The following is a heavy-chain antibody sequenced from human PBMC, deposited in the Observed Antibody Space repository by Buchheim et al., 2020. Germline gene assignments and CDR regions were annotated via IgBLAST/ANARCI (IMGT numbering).Heavy chain of an antibody. CDR3: ARDRMVRGVRRSQYDY. Sequence: QVQLVESGGGVVQPGRSLRLSCAASGFTFSSYAMHWVRQAPGKGLEWVALISYDGSNTYNADSVKGRFTISRDNSKNTRYLQMNSLRAEDTAVYYCARDRMVRGVRRSQYDYWGQGTL. CDR2: ISYDGSNT. CDR1: GFTFSSYA. D-gene: IGHD3-10*01. J-gene: IGHJ4*02. V-gene: IGHV3-30*04.